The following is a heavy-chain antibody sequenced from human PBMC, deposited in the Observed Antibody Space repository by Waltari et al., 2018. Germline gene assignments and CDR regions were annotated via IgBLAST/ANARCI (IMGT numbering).Heavy chain of an antibody. J-gene: IGHJ4*02. CDR3: ARDNDITGYYGH. CDR1: GGSISDYY. D-gene: IGHD3-9*01. Sequence: QVRLQESGPGLVKPSETLSLTCTVSGGSISDYYWSWIRQPPGKGLEWIGCVYYTGSTSYNPSLKSRFTIAVDTSKNQFSLRLSSVTTADTAVYYCARDNDITGYYGHWGQGSLVIVPS. CDR2: VYYTGST. V-gene: IGHV4-59*12.